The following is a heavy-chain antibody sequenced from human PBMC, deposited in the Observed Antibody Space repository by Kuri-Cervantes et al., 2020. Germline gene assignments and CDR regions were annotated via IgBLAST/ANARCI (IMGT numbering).Heavy chain of an antibody. V-gene: IGHV4-38-2*02. CDR2: IYHSGST. J-gene: IGHJ4*02. Sequence: ESLKISCTVSGYSISSGYYWGWIRQPPGKGLEWIGSIYHSGSTYYNPSLKSRVTISVDTSKNQFSLKLSSVTAADTAVYYCARGYSGYSIKYWGQGTLVTVSS. CDR3: ARGYSGYSIKY. CDR1: GYSISSGYY. D-gene: IGHD5-12*01.